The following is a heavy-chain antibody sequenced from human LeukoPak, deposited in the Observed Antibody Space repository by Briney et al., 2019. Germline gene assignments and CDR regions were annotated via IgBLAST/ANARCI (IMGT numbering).Heavy chain of an antibody. Sequence: PSETLSLTCAVYGGSFSGYYWSWIRQPPGKGLEWIGEINHSGSTNYNPSLKSRATISVDTSKNQFSLKLSSVSAADTAVYYCARGGPGDYWGQGTLVTVSS. J-gene: IGHJ4*02. CDR1: GGSFSGYY. CDR2: INHSGST. V-gene: IGHV4-34*01. CDR3: ARGGPGDY.